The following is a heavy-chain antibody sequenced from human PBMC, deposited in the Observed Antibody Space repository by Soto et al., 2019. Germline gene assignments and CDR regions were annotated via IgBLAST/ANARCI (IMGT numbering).Heavy chain of an antibody. CDR2: IGVYNGNR. V-gene: IGHV1-18*04. J-gene: IGHJ4*02. CDR1: GYPFATYG. CDR3: ARDLGPPSGWDFDL. Sequence: QVQLVQSGPEVKRPGASVKVSCTASGYPFATYGVSWVRRAPGQGLEWMGWIGVYNGNRNFAQKFQGRVTMTADTSTNTAYLELRSLRSDDTAVYYCARDLGPPSGWDFDLWGQGTLVTVSS. D-gene: IGHD6-19*01.